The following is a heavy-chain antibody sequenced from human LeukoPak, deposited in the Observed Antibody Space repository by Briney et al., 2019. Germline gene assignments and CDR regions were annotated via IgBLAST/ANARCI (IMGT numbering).Heavy chain of an antibody. CDR1: GYTFINND. D-gene: IGHD3-10*01. CDR2: IIPIFGTA. Sequence: SVKVSCKASGYTFINNDINWVRQAPGQGLEWMGGIIPIFGTANYAQKFQGRVTITADESTSTAYMELSSLRSEDTAVYYCARGTVRFGYGSGSYSWFDPWGQGTLVTVSS. CDR3: ARGTVRFGYGSGSYSWFDP. V-gene: IGHV1-69*13. J-gene: IGHJ5*02.